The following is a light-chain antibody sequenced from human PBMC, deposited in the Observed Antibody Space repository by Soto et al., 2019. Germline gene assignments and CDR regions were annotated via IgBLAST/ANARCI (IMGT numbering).Light chain of an antibody. CDR2: DVS. CDR1: SSDDGGYNY. J-gene: IGLJ1*01. V-gene: IGLV2-14*01. CDR3: SSYTTSNTRQIV. Sequence: QSALTQPASVSGSPGQSITISCTGTSSDDGGYNYVSWYQQHPGKAPKFMIYDVSNRPSGVSNRFSGSESGNTASLTISGLQAEYEADYYCSSYTTSNTRQIVFGTGTKLTVL.